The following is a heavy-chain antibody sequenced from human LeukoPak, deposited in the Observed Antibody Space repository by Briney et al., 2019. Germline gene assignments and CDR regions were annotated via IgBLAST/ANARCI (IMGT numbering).Heavy chain of an antibody. J-gene: IGHJ3*02. CDR3: ARGSEVVTAIPFPYFDI. D-gene: IGHD2-21*02. Sequence: SETLSLTCTVSGGSISSRSYYWGWIRQPPGKGLECIGSIYYSGITYYNPSLKSRVTISVDKSKNQFSLKLSSVTAADTAVYYCARGSEVVTAIPFPYFDIWGQGTMVTVSS. CDR2: IYYSGIT. CDR1: GGSISSRSYY. V-gene: IGHV4-39*07.